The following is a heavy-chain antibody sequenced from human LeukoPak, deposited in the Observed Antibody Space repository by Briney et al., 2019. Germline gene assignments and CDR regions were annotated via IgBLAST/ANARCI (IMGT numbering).Heavy chain of an antibody. J-gene: IGHJ3*02. Sequence: LVKVSCKASGGTFSSYAISWVRQAPGQGLEWMGGIIPIFGTANYAQKFQGRVTITTDESTSTAYMELSSLRSEDTAVYYCAREQGGVGAFDIWGQGTMVTVSS. V-gene: IGHV1-69*05. D-gene: IGHD1-26*01. CDR2: IIPIFGTA. CDR3: AREQGGVGAFDI. CDR1: GGTFSSYA.